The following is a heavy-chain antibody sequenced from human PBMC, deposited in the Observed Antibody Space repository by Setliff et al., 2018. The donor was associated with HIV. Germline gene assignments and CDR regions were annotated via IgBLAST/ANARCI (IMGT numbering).Heavy chain of an antibody. J-gene: IGHJ3*02. Sequence: ASVKVSCKASGSTFTTYGITWVRQAPGQGLEWMAWINSASGGTNYAQNFQGWVTVTRDTSINTVYMELSSLKSDDTAVYYCARDYLHVFDIWGQGTMVTVS. V-gene: IGHV1-2*04. CDR1: GSTFTTYG. CDR3: ARDYLHVFDI. CDR2: INSASGGT.